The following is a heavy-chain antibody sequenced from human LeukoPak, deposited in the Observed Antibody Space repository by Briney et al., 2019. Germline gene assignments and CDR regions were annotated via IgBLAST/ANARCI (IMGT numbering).Heavy chain of an antibody. CDR2: INHSGST. Sequence: SETLSLTCAVYGGSFSGYYWSWIRQPPGKGLEWIGEINHSGSTNYNPSLKSRVTISVDTSKNQFSLKLSSVTAADTAVYYCARGPRIAVAGRRSWPDPWGQGTLVTVSS. CDR1: GGSFSGYY. CDR3: ARGPRIAVAGRRSWPDP. V-gene: IGHV4-34*01. D-gene: IGHD6-19*01. J-gene: IGHJ5*02.